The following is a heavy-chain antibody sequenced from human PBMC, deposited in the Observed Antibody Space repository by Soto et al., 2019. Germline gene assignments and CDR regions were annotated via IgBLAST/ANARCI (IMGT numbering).Heavy chain of an antibody. J-gene: IGHJ6*02. V-gene: IGHV3-30*18. Sequence: GESLKISCAASGFTFSSYGMHWVRQAPGKGLEWVAVISYDGSNKYYADSVKGRFTISRDNSKNTLYLQMNSLRAEDTAVYYCAKGSSNYYYYYGMDVWGQGTTVTVSS. CDR3: AKGSSNYYYYYGMDV. D-gene: IGHD6-13*01. CDR1: GFTFSSYG. CDR2: ISYDGSNK.